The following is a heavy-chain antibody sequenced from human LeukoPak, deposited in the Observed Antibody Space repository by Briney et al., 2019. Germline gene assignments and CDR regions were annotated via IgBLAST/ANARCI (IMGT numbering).Heavy chain of an antibody. CDR1: GFTFSSYE. D-gene: IGHD3-10*01. J-gene: IGHJ4*02. Sequence: GGSLRLSCAASGFTFSSYEMNWVRQAPGKGPEWVASIKEDGSEKYYVDSVKGRFTISRDNADNSLYLQVNSLRAEDTAVYYCARSGWGSGTSYYYFDCWGQGTLVTVSS. CDR3: ARSGWGSGTSYYYFDC. CDR2: IKEDGSEK. V-gene: IGHV3-7*03.